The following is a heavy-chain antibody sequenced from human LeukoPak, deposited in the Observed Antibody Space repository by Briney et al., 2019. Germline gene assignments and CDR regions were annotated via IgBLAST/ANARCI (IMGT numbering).Heavy chain of an antibody. V-gene: IGHV4-59*08. CDR3: ARRNILTEGEAFDI. CDR2: MYNSGST. CDR1: CGSISSYY. D-gene: IGHD3-9*01. J-gene: IGHJ3*02. Sequence: SETLSLTCAVSCGSISSYYWTWIRQPPGKGLEWIGYMYNSGSTNYNPSLRSRVTISVDASKNQFSLKLNSVTAADTAVYYCARRNILTEGEAFDIWGQGTLVTVPS.